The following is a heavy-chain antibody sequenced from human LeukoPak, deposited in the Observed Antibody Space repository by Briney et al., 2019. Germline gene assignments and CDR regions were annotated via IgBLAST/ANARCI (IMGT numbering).Heavy chain of an antibody. CDR2: IYTSGST. CDR1: GGSISSYY. CDR3: ARDLATIVATYDSNDAFDI. Sequence: SETLSLTCTVSGGSISSYYWSWIRQPAGKGLEWIGRIYTSGSTNYNPSLKSRVTMSVDTSKNQFSLKLSSVTAADTAVYYCARDLATIVATYDSNDAFDIWGQGTMVTVSS. V-gene: IGHV4-4*07. J-gene: IGHJ3*02. D-gene: IGHD5-12*01.